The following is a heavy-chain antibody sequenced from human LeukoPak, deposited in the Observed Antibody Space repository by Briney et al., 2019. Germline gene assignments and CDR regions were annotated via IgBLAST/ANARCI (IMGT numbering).Heavy chain of an antibody. V-gene: IGHV3-30*02. J-gene: IGHJ5*02. CDR3: ARDMVRGVIVEFNWFDP. CDR2: IRYDGNDK. D-gene: IGHD3-10*01. CDR1: GFTFSYYG. Sequence: GGSLRLSCAASGFTFSYYGMHWVRQAPGKGLEWVAFIRYDGNDKFYAESVKGRFTISRDNAKNSLYLQMNSLRAEDTAVYYCARDMVRGVIVEFNWFDPWGQGTLVTVSS.